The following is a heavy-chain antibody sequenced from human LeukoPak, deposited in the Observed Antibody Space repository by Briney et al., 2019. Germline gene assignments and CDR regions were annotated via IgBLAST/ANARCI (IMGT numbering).Heavy chain of an antibody. CDR3: ARAVAGTLIYFDY. CDR2: IKSKTDGGTT. J-gene: IGHJ4*02. Sequence: GGSLRLSCAASGFTFSNAWMSWVRQAPGKGLEWVGRIKSKTDGGTTDYAAPVKGRFTISRDDSKNTLYLQMNSLKTEDTAVYYCARAVAGTLIYFDYWGQGTLVTVSS. D-gene: IGHD6-19*01. V-gene: IGHV3-15*01. CDR1: GFTFSNAW.